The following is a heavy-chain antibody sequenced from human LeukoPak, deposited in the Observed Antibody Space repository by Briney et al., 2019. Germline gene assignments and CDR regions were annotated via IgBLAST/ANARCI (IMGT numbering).Heavy chain of an antibody. CDR2: IASDGSST. CDR1: GFTFSSYW. Sequence: GGSLRLSCAASGFTFSSYWMNWVRQAPGKGLVWVSRIASDGSSTTYAGSVKGRFSISRDNAKNTLYLQMNSLRVEDTAVYYCARGRPHGNDYWGQGTLVTVSS. D-gene: IGHD4-23*01. CDR3: ARGRPHGNDY. J-gene: IGHJ4*02. V-gene: IGHV3-74*01.